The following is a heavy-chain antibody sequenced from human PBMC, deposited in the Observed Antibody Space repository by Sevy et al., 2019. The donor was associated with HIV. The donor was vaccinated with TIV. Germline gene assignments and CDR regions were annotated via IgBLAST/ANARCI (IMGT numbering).Heavy chain of an antibody. CDR2: IKQDGSKN. CDR3: AREGAGGFDY. D-gene: IGHD2-15*01. Sequence: GGSLRLSCAASGFTFSGYWMSWDRQAPGKGLQWVANIKQDGSKNEFVDSVKGRFTISRDNPKNSLYLQMNSLRAEDTAVYYCAREGAGGFDYWGQGTLVTVSS. CDR1: GFTFSGYW. V-gene: IGHV3-7*01. J-gene: IGHJ4*02.